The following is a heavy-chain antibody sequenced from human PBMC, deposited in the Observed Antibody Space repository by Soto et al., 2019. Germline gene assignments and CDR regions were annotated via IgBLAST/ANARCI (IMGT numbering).Heavy chain of an antibody. CDR1: GGSISSGGYY. D-gene: IGHD2-15*01. CDR2: IYYSGST. Sequence: SETLSLTCTVSGGSISSGGYYWSWIRQHPGKGLEWIGYIYYSGSTYYNPSLKSRVTISVDTSKNQFSLKLSSVTAADTAVYYCAVVAATLGNWFDPWGQGTLVTVSS. V-gene: IGHV4-31*03. CDR3: AVVAATLGNWFDP. J-gene: IGHJ5*02.